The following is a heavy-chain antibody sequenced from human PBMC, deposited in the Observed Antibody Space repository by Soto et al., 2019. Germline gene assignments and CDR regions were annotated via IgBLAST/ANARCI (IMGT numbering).Heavy chain of an antibody. D-gene: IGHD2-8*01. Sequence: GGSLRLSCAAFGTTFSSYVMSWVRQAPGKGLEWVAAINGAGDAIYYADSVKGRFTISRDNAKNSLYLQMNSLRAEDTAVYYCARLRFLLKSRAFDIWGQGKMVTVSS. CDR2: INGAGDAI. CDR1: GTTFSSYV. J-gene: IGHJ3*02. V-gene: IGHV3-21*01. CDR3: ARLRFLLKSRAFDI.